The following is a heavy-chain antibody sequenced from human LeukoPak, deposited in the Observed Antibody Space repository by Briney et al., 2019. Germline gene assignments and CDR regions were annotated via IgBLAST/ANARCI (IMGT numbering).Heavy chain of an antibody. CDR2: ISSSGSTT. CDR3: ARDSRRSGYNHYYYYMDV. J-gene: IGHJ6*03. V-gene: IGHV3-48*03. Sequence: PGGSLRLSCAASEFSFSSYEMNWIRQAPGKGLEWLSYISSSGSTTYYADSVKGRFTISRDNAKNSLYLQMNSLRAEDTAVYYCARDSRRSGYNHYYYYMDVWGKGTTVTVSS. D-gene: IGHD3-22*01. CDR1: EFSFSSYE.